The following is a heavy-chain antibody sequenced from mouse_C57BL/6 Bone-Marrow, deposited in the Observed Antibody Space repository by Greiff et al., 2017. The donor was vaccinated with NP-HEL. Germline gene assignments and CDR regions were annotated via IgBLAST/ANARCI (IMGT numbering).Heavy chain of an antibody. Sequence: QVQLQQPGAELVKPGASVKMSCKASGYTFTSYWITWVKQRPGQGLEWIGDIYPGSGSTNYNEKFKSKATLTVDTSSSTAYMQLSSLTSEDSAVYYCARSAYYCSSSSWFAYWGQGTLVTVSA. V-gene: IGHV1-55*01. J-gene: IGHJ3*01. CDR3: ARSAYYCSSSSWFAY. CDR2: IYPGSGST. D-gene: IGHD1-1*01. CDR1: GYTFTSYW.